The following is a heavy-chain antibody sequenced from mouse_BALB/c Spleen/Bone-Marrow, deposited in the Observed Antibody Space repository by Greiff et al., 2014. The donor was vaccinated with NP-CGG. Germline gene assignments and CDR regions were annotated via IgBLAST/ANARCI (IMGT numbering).Heavy chain of an antibody. Sequence: VQLVESGPGLVAPSQSLSITCTVSGFSLTNYGVHWVRQPPGKGLEWLGVTWADGSTNYNSALMSRLSISKDNSKSQVFFKMNSLQTDDTAMYYCARITTATGAMDYWGKGTSAPVSS. V-gene: IGHV2-9*02. D-gene: IGHD1-2*01. J-gene: IGHJ4*01. CDR1: GFSLTNYG. CDR2: TWADGST. CDR3: ARITTATGAMDY.